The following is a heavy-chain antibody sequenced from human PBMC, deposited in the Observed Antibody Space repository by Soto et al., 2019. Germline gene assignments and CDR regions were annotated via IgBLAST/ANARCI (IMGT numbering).Heavy chain of an antibody. Sequence: SGTLSPTRPVSGCSLRSSSFFLGWVRPPPGEGVGWIGSIYYSGSTYYNPSLKSRVTVSVDTSKNQFSLKLSSVTAADTAVYYCARWGVVVNAGTAYYYYGMDVWGQGTTVTVSS. V-gene: IGHV4-39*01. CDR2: IYYSGST. J-gene: IGHJ6*02. D-gene: IGHD2-15*01. CDR3: ARWGVVVNAGTAYYYYGMDV. CDR1: GCSLRSSSFF.